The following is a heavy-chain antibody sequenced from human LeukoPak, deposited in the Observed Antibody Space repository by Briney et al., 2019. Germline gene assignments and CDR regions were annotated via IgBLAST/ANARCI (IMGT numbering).Heavy chain of an antibody. J-gene: IGHJ5*02. D-gene: IGHD3-22*01. Sequence: ASVKVSCKASGYTFTSYGIGWVRQAPGQGLEWMGWISAYNGNTNYAQKLQGRVTMTTDTSTSTAYMELRSLRSDDTAVYYCARDYDSSMSMGDNWFDPWGQGTLVTVSS. CDR3: ARDYDSSMSMGDNWFDP. V-gene: IGHV1-18*01. CDR1: GYTFTSYG. CDR2: ISAYNGNT.